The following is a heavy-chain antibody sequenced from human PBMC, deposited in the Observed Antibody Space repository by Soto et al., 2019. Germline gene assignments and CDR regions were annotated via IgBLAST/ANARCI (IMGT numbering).Heavy chain of an antibody. V-gene: IGHV3-30-3*01. CDR1: GFTFSSYA. D-gene: IGHD6-19*01. CDR3: ARDPRYSAVGMDV. CDR2: ISYDGSNK. Sequence: LRLSCAASGFTFSSYAMHWVRQAPGKGLEWVAVISYDGSNKYYADSVKGRFTISRDNSKNTLYLQMNSLRAEDTAVYYCARDPRYSAVGMDVWGQGTTVTVSS. J-gene: IGHJ6*02.